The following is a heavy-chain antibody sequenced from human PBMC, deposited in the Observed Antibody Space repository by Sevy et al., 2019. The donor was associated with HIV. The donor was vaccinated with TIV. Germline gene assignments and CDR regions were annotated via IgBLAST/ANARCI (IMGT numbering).Heavy chain of an antibody. Sequence: GGSLRLSCVASGFTFNTYWMTWVRQAPGKGLEWVANINPDGSEKDYVDSLKGRFTVSRDNAETSLYLQMNSLRVEATAVYFCARLLWDVVVVPGTTPGQYFDYWGQGTLVTVSS. V-gene: IGHV3-7*01. CDR3: ARLLWDVVVVPGTTPGQYFDY. CDR2: INPDGSEK. D-gene: IGHD2-2*01. J-gene: IGHJ4*02. CDR1: GFTFNTYW.